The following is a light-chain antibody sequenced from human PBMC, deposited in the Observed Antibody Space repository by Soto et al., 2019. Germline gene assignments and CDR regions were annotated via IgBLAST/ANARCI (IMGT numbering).Light chain of an antibody. CDR3: SSYADTNTLL. V-gene: IGLV2-8*01. CDR2: EVN. Sequence: QSALTQPPSASGSPGQSVTISCTGTSSDVGGYNYVSWYQQYPGKAPKFMIYEVNKRPSGVPDRFSGSKSGNTASLTVSELQAEDEADYYCSSYADTNTLLFGGGTKLTVL. J-gene: IGLJ2*01. CDR1: SSDVGGYNY.